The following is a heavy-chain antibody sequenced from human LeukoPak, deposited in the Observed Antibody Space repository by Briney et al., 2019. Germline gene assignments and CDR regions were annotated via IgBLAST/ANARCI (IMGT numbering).Heavy chain of an antibody. J-gene: IGHJ6*03. CDR3: ARSRYYYYYYMDV. D-gene: IGHD1-14*01. CDR1: GGSFSGYY. Sequence: SETLSLTCAVYGGSFSGYYWSWIRQPPGKGLEWIGYVDHTGSTNFNPSLNGRVSISRDTTKNLFSLRLRSVTAADTAVYYCARSRYYYYYYMDVWGKGTTVTVSS. V-gene: IGHV4-59*01. CDR2: VDHTGST.